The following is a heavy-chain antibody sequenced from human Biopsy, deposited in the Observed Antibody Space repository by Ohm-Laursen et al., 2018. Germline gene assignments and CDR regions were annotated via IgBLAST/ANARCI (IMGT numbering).Heavy chain of an antibody. J-gene: IGHJ5*01. V-gene: IGHV3-30*03. CDR3: ARGATGGELLVIPPFLDS. CDR2: ISYDGSDK. Sequence: SLRLSCTASRFDFRSHGMHWVRQAPGKGLEWVAVISYDGSDKYYADSVKGRFTISRDNSGNTLFLQMNSLRLEDTAVYWCARGATGGELLVIPPFLDSCGHGTLVTVSS. CDR1: RFDFRSHG. D-gene: IGHD1-26*01.